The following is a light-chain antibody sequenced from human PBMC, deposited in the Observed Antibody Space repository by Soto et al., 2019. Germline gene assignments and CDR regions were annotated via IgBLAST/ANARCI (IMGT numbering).Light chain of an antibody. CDR3: SSYTTTTRL. J-gene: IGLJ3*02. Sequence: QSARTQPASVSGSPGQSITISCTGTSSDTGSNNYVSWFQQRPGKAPTLIIYEVSNRPSGVSTHFSGSKSGNTASLTISGLLPEDEAEYYCSSYTTTTRLFGGGTKLTVL. V-gene: IGLV2-14*01. CDR1: SSDTGSNNY. CDR2: EVS.